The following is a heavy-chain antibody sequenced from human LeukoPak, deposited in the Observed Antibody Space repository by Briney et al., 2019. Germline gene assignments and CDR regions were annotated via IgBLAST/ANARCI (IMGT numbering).Heavy chain of an antibody. CDR2: INHSGST. V-gene: IGHV4-34*01. CDR1: GGSFSGYY. J-gene: IGHJ4*02. CDR3: ARGRKRDIVVVVAATHSYYFDY. D-gene: IGHD2-15*01. Sequence: PSETLSLTCAVYGGSFSGYYWSWIRQPPGKGLEWIGEINHSGSTNYNPSPKSRVTISVDTSKNQFSLKLSSVTAADTAVYYCARGRKRDIVVVVAATHSYYFDYWGQGTLVTVSS.